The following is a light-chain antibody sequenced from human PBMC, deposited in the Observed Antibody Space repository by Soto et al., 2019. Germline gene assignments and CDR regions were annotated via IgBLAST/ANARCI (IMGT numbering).Light chain of an antibody. CDR3: QESYSRPPWM. Sequence: DIQLTQSPSSLSASVGDRVTVTCRASQSISNHLNWYQQKPGKAPNLLIYATSNLHSGVPSRFSGSGSGTDSTLTISSLQLEDFATYYCQESYSRPPWMFGQGTKVEIK. CDR2: ATS. CDR1: QSISNH. V-gene: IGKV1-39*01. J-gene: IGKJ1*01.